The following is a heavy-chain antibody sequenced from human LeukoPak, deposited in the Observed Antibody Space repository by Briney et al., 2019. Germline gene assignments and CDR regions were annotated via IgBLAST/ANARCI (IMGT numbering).Heavy chain of an antibody. CDR1: GFTFDDYA. D-gene: IGHD1-7*01. Sequence: GGSLRLSCAASGFTFDDYAMHWVRQAPGKGLEWVSGISWNSGSIGYADSVKGRFTISRDNAKNSLYLQMNSLRAEDTALYYCAKDGGITGTIADLNWFDPWGQGTLVTVSS. CDR2: ISWNSGSI. V-gene: IGHV3-9*01. CDR3: AKDGGITGTIADLNWFDP. J-gene: IGHJ5*02.